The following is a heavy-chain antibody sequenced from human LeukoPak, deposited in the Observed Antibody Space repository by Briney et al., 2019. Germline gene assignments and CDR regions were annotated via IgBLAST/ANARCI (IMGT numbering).Heavy chain of an antibody. V-gene: IGHV1-2*02. CDR2: INPSSGGT. J-gene: IGHJ5*02. D-gene: IGHD3-16*01. CDR1: AYTFTGFY. Sequence: GASVKVSCKASAYTFTGFYIHWVRQAPGQGLEWMGWINPSSGGTYSAQRFQGRVTMTRDTSVSTVYMELRRLTSDDTAVYYCARDEGARYVDPWGQGTLVTVSS. CDR3: ARDEGARYVDP.